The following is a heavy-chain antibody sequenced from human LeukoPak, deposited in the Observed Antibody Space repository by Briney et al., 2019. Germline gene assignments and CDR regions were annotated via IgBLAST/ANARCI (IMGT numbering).Heavy chain of an antibody. Sequence: PGGSLRLSCAASGFTFSAHWTSWVRQAPGKGLEWVANINQDGSAKYYVDSVKGRFAVSRDNAKNSLYLQINGLRAEDTAVYYCTRRKFYSDYDPFDYWGQGTLVTVSS. CDR1: GFTFSAHW. CDR2: INQDGSAK. D-gene: IGHD5-12*01. V-gene: IGHV3-7*01. CDR3: TRRKFYSDYDPFDY. J-gene: IGHJ4*02.